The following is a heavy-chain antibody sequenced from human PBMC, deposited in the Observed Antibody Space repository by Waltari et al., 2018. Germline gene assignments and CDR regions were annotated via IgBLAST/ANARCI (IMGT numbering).Heavy chain of an antibody. J-gene: IGHJ4*02. V-gene: IGHV3-21*01. D-gene: IGHD5-18*01. CDR3: ARDLRGYSYGIDY. Sequence: EVQLVESGGGLVKPGGSLRLSCAASGFTFSSYSMNWVRQAPGKGLEWVSSISSSSSYIYYADSVNGRFTISRDNAKNSLYLQMNSLRAEDTAVYYCARDLRGYSYGIDYWGQGTLVTVSS. CDR1: GFTFSSYS. CDR2: ISSSSSYI.